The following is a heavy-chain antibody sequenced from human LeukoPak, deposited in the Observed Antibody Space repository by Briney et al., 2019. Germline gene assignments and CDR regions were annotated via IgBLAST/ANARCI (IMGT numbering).Heavy chain of an antibody. CDR2: ISTTGDST. CDR1: GFTSSNYA. CDR3: AKGGWFDH. Sequence: GGSLRLSCAASGFTSSNYAMNWVRQAPGKGLEWVSDISTTGDSTYYTDSVKGRFTISRDNSKNTLSLQMNSLRAEDTAVYYCAKGGWFDHWGQGTLVTVSS. J-gene: IGHJ5*02. V-gene: IGHV3-23*01.